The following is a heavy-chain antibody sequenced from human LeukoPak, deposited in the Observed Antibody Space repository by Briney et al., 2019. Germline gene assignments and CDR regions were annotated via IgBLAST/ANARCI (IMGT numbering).Heavy chain of an antibody. D-gene: IGHD3-3*01. V-gene: IGHV4-34*01. J-gene: IGHJ4*02. CDR2: INHSGST. CDR3: ARGFWSGYSSY. CDR1: GGSFSGYY. Sequence: ETLSLTCAVYGGSFSGYYWSWIRQPPGKGLEWIGEINHSGSTNYNPSLKSRVTISVDTSKNQFSLKLSSVTAADTAVYYCARGFWSGYSSYWGQGTLVTVSS.